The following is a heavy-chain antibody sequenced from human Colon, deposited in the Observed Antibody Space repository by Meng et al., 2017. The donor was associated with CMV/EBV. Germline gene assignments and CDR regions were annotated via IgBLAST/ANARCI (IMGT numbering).Heavy chain of an antibody. CDR2: ISGDEREI. V-gene: IGHV3-7*01. CDR3: AGRWI. J-gene: IGHJ4*02. D-gene: IGHD1-1*01. CDR1: GLIFRKST. Sequence: GESLKISCAASGLIFRKSTMSWFRQVPGKGLEWVADISGDEREIYYVDSVKGRFTVSRDNAKNLVFLQMNSLRVEDTAVYYCAGRWIWGPGTLVTVSS.